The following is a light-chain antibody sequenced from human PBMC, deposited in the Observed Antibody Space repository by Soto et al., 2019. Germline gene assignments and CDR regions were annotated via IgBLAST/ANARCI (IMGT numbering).Light chain of an antibody. CDR3: QSYDSSLSGWDVV. J-gene: IGLJ2*01. Sequence: QSVLTQPPSVSGAPGQRVTISCTGSSPNIGAGYDVHWYQQLPGTAPKLLIYGNSNRPSGVPDRFSGSKSGTSASLAITGLQAEDEADYYCQSYDSSLSGWDVVFGGGTKVTVL. V-gene: IGLV1-40*01. CDR2: GNS. CDR1: SPNIGAGYD.